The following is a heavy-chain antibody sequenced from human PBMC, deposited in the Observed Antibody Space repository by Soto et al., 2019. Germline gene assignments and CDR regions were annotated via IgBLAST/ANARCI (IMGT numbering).Heavy chain of an antibody. Sequence: SETLSLTCTVSGGCISSYYWSWIRQPPGKGLEWIGEINHSGSTNYNPSLKSRVTISVDTSKNQFSLKLSSVTAADTAVYYCARLGRWFGELGYYYYYGMEVWGQGTTVT. CDR2: INHSGST. CDR1: GGCISSYY. CDR3: ARLGRWFGELGYYYYYGMEV. V-gene: IGHV4-34*01. D-gene: IGHD3-10*01. J-gene: IGHJ6*02.